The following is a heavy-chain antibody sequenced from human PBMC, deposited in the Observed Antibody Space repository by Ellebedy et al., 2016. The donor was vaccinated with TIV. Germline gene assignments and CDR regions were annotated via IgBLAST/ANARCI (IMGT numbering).Heavy chain of an antibody. V-gene: IGHV3-21*06. CDR3: VRAVGGSECH. J-gene: IGHJ4*02. Sequence: GGSLRLSCAVSGFTFSSYSMNWVRQAPGKGLEWVSSISSSSSYIYYADSVKGRFTISRDNAKNSVYLQMNSLRPEDTAVYYCVRAVGGSECHWGQGVLVTVSS. CDR1: GFTFSSYS. D-gene: IGHD2-2*01. CDR2: ISSSSSYI.